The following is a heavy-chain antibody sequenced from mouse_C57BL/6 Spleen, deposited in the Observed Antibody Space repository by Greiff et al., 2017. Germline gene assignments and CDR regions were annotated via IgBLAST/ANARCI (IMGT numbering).Heavy chain of an antibody. CDR1: GFSLTSYG. D-gene: IGHD1-3*01. V-gene: IGHV2-2*01. CDR3: ASQLADY. J-gene: IGHJ4*01. Sequence: QVQLQQSGPGLVQPSQCLSISCTVSGFSLTSYGVNWVRQSPGQGLEWMGVIWSGGSTDYKADFISRLSISKDNSKSQVFFKMNSLQADDTAIYYCASQLADYWGQGTSVTVSS. CDR2: IWSGGST.